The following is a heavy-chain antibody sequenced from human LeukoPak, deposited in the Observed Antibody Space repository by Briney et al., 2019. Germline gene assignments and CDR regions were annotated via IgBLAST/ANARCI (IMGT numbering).Heavy chain of an antibody. J-gene: IGHJ4*02. CDR2: IDPSDSET. Sequence: GESLEISFQASGSTFTSYWIGWVRPVPGKGLEWMGIIDPSDSETRYTPSFQGQVTISVDKSLTTAYLQWNSLKASDTAMYYCARQTAMGRSGDYWGQGTLVTVSS. V-gene: IGHV5-51*01. CDR1: GSTFTSYW. CDR3: ARQTAMGRSGDY. D-gene: IGHD5-18*01.